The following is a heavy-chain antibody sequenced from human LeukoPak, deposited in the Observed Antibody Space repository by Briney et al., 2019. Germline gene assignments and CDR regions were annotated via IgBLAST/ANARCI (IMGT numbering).Heavy chain of an antibody. CDR3: ARGAGDDLDY. Sequence: SETLSLTCTVSGGSISSGGYYWSWIRQHPGKGLEWIGYIYYSGSTYYNPSLKSRVTISVDTSKNQFSLKLSSVTAADTAVYYCARGAGDDLDYWGQGTLVSVSS. D-gene: IGHD7-27*01. CDR2: IYYSGST. V-gene: IGHV4-31*03. J-gene: IGHJ4*02. CDR1: GGSISSGGYY.